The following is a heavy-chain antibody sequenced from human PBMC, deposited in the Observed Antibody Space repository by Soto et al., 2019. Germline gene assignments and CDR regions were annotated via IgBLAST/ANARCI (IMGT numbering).Heavy chain of an antibody. CDR3: ARDVNDSSGSQGFDY. V-gene: IGHV4-31*03. D-gene: IGHD3-22*01. Sequence: SETLSLTCTVIGDSVSSNNYYWSRIRQRPGKGLEWIGYIHYSGDSYDNPSLTSRITMSMDVSKNQFSLNLRSVTAADTAIYYCARDVNDSSGSQGFDYWGQGTLVTVSS. CDR2: IHYSGDS. J-gene: IGHJ4*02. CDR1: GDSVSSNNYY.